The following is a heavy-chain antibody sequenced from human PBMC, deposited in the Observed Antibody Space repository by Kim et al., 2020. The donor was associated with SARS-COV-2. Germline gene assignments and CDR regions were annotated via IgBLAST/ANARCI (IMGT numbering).Heavy chain of an antibody. CDR1: GGSISSSGTY. J-gene: IGHJ4*02. Sequence: SETLSLTCSVSGGSISSSGTYWGWIRQAPGKGLEWIGSMYSDGSVYYNAALKSRGTVDIDTSKNQISLRLTTVTAADAAVYYCAKFYAAGCYFNCGRGTLVTVSS. D-gene: IGHD2-21*01. CDR3: AKFYAAGCYFN. CDR2: MYSDGSV. V-gene: IGHV4-39*01.